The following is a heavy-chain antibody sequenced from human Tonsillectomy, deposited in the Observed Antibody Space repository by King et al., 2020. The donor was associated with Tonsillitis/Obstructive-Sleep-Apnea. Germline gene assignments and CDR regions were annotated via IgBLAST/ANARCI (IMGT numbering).Heavy chain of an antibody. Sequence: VQLVESGGGLVQPGGSLRLSCAASGCTFSSYWMHWVRQAPGKGLVWVSRINSDGSSTTYADSVKGRFTISRDNAKNTLYLQMNSLRAEDTAVYYCARGATYDFWSSYPLDFDYWGQGTLVTVSS. D-gene: IGHD3-3*01. CDR3: ARGATYDFWSSYPLDFDY. J-gene: IGHJ4*02. V-gene: IGHV3-74*01. CDR1: GCTFSSYW. CDR2: INSDGSST.